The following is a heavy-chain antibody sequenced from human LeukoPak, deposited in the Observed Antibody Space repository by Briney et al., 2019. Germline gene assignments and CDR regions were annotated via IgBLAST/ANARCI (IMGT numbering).Heavy chain of an antibody. D-gene: IGHD3-3*01. J-gene: IGHJ6*03. V-gene: IGHV3-33*08. CDR3: ARDVAWSGHYNWGQHYYYYMDV. CDR2: IWYDGGNI. Sequence: GGSLRLSCAASVFTFSSYGMSWVRQAPGKGLEWVAVIWYDGGNIHYEESVKGRFAISRDNSKNTLYLQVSSLRAEDTAVYHCARDVAWSGHYNWGQHYYYYMDVWGKGTTVTVSS. CDR1: VFTFSSYG.